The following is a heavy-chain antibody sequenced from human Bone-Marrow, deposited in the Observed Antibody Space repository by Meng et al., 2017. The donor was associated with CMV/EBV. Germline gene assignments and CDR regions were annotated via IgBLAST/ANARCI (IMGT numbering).Heavy chain of an antibody. V-gene: IGHV3-13*01. CDR3: ARGWSSGWPYYYYYGMDV. D-gene: IGHD6-19*01. CDR2: IGTAGDT. CDR1: GFTFSSYD. J-gene: IGHJ6*02. Sequence: GGSLRLSCAASGFTFSSYDMHWVRQATGKGLEWVSAIGTAGDTYYPGSMKGRFTISRENAKNSLYLQMNSLRAGDTAVYYCARGWSSGWPYYYYYGMDVWGQGTTVTGSS.